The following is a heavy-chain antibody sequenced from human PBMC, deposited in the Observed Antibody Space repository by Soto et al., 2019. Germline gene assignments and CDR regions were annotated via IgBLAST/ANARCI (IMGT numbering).Heavy chain of an antibody. J-gene: IGHJ4*02. CDR2: INSDGSST. CDR3: VRTSLVVAAATREDY. V-gene: IGHV3-74*01. CDR1: GFTFSSSW. D-gene: IGHD2-15*01. Sequence: GGSLRLSCAASGFTFSSSWMHWVRQAPGKGLVWVSRINSDGSSTSYADSVKGRFTISRDNAKNTLYLQMNSLRAEDTAVYYCVRTSLVVAAATREDYWGQGTLVTVS.